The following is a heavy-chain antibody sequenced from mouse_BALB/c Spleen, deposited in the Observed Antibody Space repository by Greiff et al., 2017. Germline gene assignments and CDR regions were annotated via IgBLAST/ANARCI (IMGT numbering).Heavy chain of an antibody. CDR2: ISSGGST. Sequence: EVHLVESGGGLVKPGGSLKLSCAASGFTFSSYAMSWVRQTPEKRLEWVASISSGGSTYYPDSVKGRFTISRDNARNILYLQMSSLRSEDTAMYYCAREEVYAMDYWGQGTSVTVSS. CDR1: GFTFSSYA. J-gene: IGHJ4*01. CDR3: AREEVYAMDY. V-gene: IGHV5-6-5*01.